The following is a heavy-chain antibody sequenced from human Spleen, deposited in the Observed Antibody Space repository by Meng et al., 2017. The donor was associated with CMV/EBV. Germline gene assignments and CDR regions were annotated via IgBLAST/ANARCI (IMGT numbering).Heavy chain of an antibody. CDR3: ARHHVEMASRVSDY. V-gene: IGHV4-39*01. Sequence: LRLSCTVSGGSIRSSSFYWGWIRQPPGKGLEWIGTVSYSGYPYYNPSLKSRVSISADASKNLFSLNLSSVTAADTAVYYCARHHVEMASRVSDYWGQGTLVTVSS. CDR2: VSYSGYP. J-gene: IGHJ4*02. CDR1: GGSIRSSSFY. D-gene: IGHD5-24*01.